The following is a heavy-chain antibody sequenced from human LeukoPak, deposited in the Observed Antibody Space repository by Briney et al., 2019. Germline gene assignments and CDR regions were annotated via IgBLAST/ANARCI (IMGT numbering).Heavy chain of an antibody. CDR2: ISAYNGNT. V-gene: IGHV1-18*01. CDR1: GYTFTSYG. D-gene: IGHD5-18*01. CDR3: ARGPRGYSYGFLGGQQFDY. J-gene: IGHJ4*02. Sequence: RRASVKVSCKASGYTFTSYGISWVRQAPGQGLEWMGWISAYNGNTNYAQKLQGRVTMTTDTSTSTAYMELRSLRSDDTAVYYCARGPRGYSYGFLGGQQFDYWGQGTLVTVSS.